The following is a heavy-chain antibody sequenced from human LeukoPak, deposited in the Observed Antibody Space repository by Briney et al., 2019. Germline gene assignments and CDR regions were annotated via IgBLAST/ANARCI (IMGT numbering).Heavy chain of an antibody. CDR2: SSAYNGNT. CDR1: GYTFTSYG. CDR3: ASDGNSGSYPGYFDY. D-gene: IGHD1-26*01. Sequence: ASVKVSCKASGYTFTSYGSRWVRQAPGQGLEWTGWSSAYNGNTNYAQKLQGRVTMTTDTSTSTAYMELRSLRSDDTAVYYCASDGNSGSYPGYFDYWGQGTLVTVSS. J-gene: IGHJ4*02. V-gene: IGHV1-18*01.